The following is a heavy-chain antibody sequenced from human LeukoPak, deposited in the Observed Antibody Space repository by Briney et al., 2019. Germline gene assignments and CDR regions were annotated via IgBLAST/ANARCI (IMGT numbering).Heavy chain of an antibody. CDR2: MSYGGTYK. D-gene: IGHD2-15*01. J-gene: IGHJ3*02. CDR3: ARSRGSPNSGEDAFDI. V-gene: IGHV3-30-3*01. Sequence: GGSLRLSCAASGFTFSSYWTSWVRQAPGKGLGWVAVMSYGGTYKYYADSVKGRFTISRDNSKNTVYLQMNSLRGEDTAVCYCARSRGSPNSGEDAFDIWGQGTVVTVSS. CDR1: GFTFSSYW.